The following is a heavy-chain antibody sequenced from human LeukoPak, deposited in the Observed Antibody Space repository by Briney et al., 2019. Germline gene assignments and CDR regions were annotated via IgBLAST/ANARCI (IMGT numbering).Heavy chain of an antibody. V-gene: IGHV4-59*01. Sequence: SETLSLTCTVSGGPMKSYYWSWIRQSPGKGLEFIGYVFNSGTTKYNPSLKSRVTISIDTSKNQFFLTLNSVTAADTAVYYCARGSIAVAMGSWGQGTLITVSS. CDR3: ARGSIAVAMGS. CDR1: GGPMKSYY. CDR2: VFNSGTT. D-gene: IGHD6-19*01. J-gene: IGHJ4*02.